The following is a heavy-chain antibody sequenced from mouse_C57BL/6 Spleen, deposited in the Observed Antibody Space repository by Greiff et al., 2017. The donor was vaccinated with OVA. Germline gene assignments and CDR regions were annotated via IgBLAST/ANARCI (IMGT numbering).Heavy chain of an antibody. CDR1: GYTFTDYE. CDR3: TREETANY. Sequence: VQLQESGAELVRPGASVTLSCKASGYTFTDYEMHWVKQTPVHGLEWIGAIDPETGGTAYNQKFKGKAILTADKSSSTAYMELRSLTSEDSAVYYCTREETANYWGQGTTLTVSS. J-gene: IGHJ2*01. CDR2: IDPETGGT. D-gene: IGHD6-1*02. V-gene: IGHV1-15*01.